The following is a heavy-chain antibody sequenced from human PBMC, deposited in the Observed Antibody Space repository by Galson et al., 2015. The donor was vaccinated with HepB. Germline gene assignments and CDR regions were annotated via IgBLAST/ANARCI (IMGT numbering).Heavy chain of an antibody. V-gene: IGHV3-49*04. CDR3: TRVKRSHYYFDY. Sequence: SLRLSCAASGFTFGDYAMSWVRQAPGKGLEWVGFIRSKAYGGTTEYAASVKGRFTISRDDSKSIAYLQMNSLKTEDTAVYYCTRVKRSHYYFDYWGQGTLVTVSS. J-gene: IGHJ4*02. D-gene: IGHD3-16*01. CDR1: GFTFGDYA. CDR2: IRSKAYGGTT.